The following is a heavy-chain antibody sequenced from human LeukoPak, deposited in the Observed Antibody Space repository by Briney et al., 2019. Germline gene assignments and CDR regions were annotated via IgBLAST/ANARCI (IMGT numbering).Heavy chain of an antibody. V-gene: IGHV1-69*04. CDR1: GGTFKNYA. J-gene: IGHJ4*02. Sequence: EASVKVSCKASGGTFKNYAVNWVRQAPGQGLEWMGRIIPVFGITKYAQKFQGRVTITADKSTSTAYMDLSSLRSDDTAVYFCAREVSEPHCSGGTCYDEAGLDYWGQGTQVTVSS. CDR2: IIPVFGIT. D-gene: IGHD2-15*01. CDR3: AREVSEPHCSGGTCYDEAGLDY.